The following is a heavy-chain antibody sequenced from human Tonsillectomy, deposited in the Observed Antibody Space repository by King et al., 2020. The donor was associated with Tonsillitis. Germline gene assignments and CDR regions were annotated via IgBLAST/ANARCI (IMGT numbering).Heavy chain of an antibody. CDR2: IIPVFDTA. V-gene: IGHV1-69*01. Sequence: VQLVQSGAELKKPGSSVKVSCKASGGTFSSYGIHWVRQDPGQGLEWLGGIIPVFDTANYAQKFQGRVTITADESTSTVYMELRSLRSEDTAVYYCAREGYDILTGYYRNFFDYWGQGTLVTVSS. D-gene: IGHD3-9*01. J-gene: IGHJ4*02. CDR1: GGTFSSYG. CDR3: AREGYDILTGYYRNFFDY.